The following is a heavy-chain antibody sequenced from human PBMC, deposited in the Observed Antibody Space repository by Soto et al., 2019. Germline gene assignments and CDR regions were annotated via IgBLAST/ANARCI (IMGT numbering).Heavy chain of an antibody. CDR1: GFTFSSYA. J-gene: IGHJ4*02. D-gene: IGHD2-15*01. V-gene: IGHV3-23*01. CDR2: ISGSGGST. Sequence: GGSLRLSCAASGFTFSSYAISWVRQAPGKGLEWVSAISGSGGSTYYADSVKGRFTISRDNSKNTLYLQMNSLRAEDTAVYYCAKDRSRPNRYCSGGSCYSEVHYWGQGTLVTVSS. CDR3: AKDRSRPNRYCSGGSCYSEVHY.